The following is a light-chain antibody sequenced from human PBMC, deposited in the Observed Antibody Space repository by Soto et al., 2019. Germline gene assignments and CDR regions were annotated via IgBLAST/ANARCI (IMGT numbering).Light chain of an antibody. CDR3: CSYAGSYDYV. Sequence: QSALTQPRSVSGSPGQSVTISCTGSSSDVGAYNYVSWYQHNTGKAPKLLIYDVNKRPSGVPDRFSGSKFGNTASLTISGLQADDEATFYCCSYAGSYDYVFXTGTNVTVL. J-gene: IGLJ1*01. CDR1: SSDVGAYNY. CDR2: DVN. V-gene: IGLV2-11*01.